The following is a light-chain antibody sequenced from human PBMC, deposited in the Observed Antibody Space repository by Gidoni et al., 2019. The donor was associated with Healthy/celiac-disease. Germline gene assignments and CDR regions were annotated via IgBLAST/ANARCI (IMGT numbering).Light chain of an antibody. Sequence: DLQLTQSPSTLSASVGDRVTITCRASQNIGSWLAWYQQKPGKAPNLLIYKASILESGVPSRFSGYGSGTQFTLSISSLQPDDFATYHCQHYNSLWTFGQGTKVEIK. V-gene: IGKV1-5*03. CDR3: QHYNSLWT. CDR1: QNIGSW. J-gene: IGKJ1*01. CDR2: KAS.